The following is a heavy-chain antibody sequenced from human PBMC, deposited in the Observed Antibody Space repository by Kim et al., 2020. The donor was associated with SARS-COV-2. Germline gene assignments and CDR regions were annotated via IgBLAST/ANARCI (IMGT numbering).Heavy chain of an antibody. Sequence: ASVKVSCKASGYTFTSYGISWVRQAPGQGLEWMGWISAYNGNTNYAQKLQGRVTMTTDTSTSTAYMELRSLRSDDTAVYYCARSRITMVRGVILKPYYYYGMDVWGQGTTVTVSS. V-gene: IGHV1-18*01. CDR1: GYTFTSYG. CDR3: ARSRITMVRGVILKPYYYYGMDV. D-gene: IGHD3-10*01. J-gene: IGHJ6*02. CDR2: ISAYNGNT.